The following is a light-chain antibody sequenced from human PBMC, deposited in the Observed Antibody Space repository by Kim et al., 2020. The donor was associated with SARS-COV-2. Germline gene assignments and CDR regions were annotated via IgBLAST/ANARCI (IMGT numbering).Light chain of an antibody. CDR2: LGS. CDR1: QSLLHSNGYNY. Sequence: IVMTQSPLSLPVTPGEPASISCRSSQSLLHSNGYNYLDWYLQKPGQSPQLLIYLGSNRASGVPDRFSGSGSGTDFTLKISRGEADDVGVYYCLQALQTRTFGQGTKVDIK. J-gene: IGKJ1*01. V-gene: IGKV2-28*01. CDR3: LQALQTRT.